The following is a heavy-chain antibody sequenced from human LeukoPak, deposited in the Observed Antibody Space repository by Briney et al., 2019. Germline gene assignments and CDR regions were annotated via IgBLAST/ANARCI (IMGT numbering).Heavy chain of an antibody. CDR1: GGSITSSSYY. CDR2: FYYRGST. D-gene: IGHD6-13*01. J-gene: IGHJ4*02. CDR3: ARSSSSWYGVDY. V-gene: IGHV4-39*07. Sequence: PSETLSLTCTVSGGSITSSSYYWGWIRQPPGKGLEWIGSFYYRGSTYYNPSLKSRVTISVDTSKNQFSLKLSSVTAADTAVYYCARSSSSWYGVDYWGQGTLVTVSS.